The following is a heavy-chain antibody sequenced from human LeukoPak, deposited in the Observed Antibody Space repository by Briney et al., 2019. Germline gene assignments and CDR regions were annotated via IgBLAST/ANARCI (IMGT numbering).Heavy chain of an antibody. CDR1: EFSVGSNY. J-gene: IGHJ5*02. CDR3: ARTREYSSSWYFPPFDP. D-gene: IGHD6-13*01. Sequence: PGGSLRLSCAASEFSVGSNYMTWVRQAPGKGLEWVSLIYSGGSTYYVDSVKGRFTISRDNSKNTLYLQMNSLRAEDTAVYYCARTREYSSSWYFPPFDPWGQGTLVTVSS. V-gene: IGHV3-66*01. CDR2: IYSGGST.